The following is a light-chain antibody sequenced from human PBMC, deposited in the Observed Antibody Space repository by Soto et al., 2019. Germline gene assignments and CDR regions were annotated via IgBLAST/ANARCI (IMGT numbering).Light chain of an antibody. Sequence: DIQMTQSPSSLSASVGDRVTITCRASQSISNYLNWYQQKPGKAPNLLIYDASSLQSGVPSRFSRSGSGTDFTLAISSLQPEDFATYYCQQSYSTPPGTFGQGTKLEIK. J-gene: IGKJ2*01. CDR1: QSISNY. CDR2: DAS. V-gene: IGKV1-39*01. CDR3: QQSYSTPPGT.